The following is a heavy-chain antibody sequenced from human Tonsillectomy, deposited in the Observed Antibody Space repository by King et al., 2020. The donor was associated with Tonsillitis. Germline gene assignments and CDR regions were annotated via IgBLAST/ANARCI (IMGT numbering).Heavy chain of an antibody. J-gene: IGHJ6*02. D-gene: IGHD3-22*01. V-gene: IGHV3-21*01. CDR2: ISSSSSYI. Sequence: VQLVKSGGGLVKPGGSLRLSCAASGFTFSSYSMNWVRQAPGKGLEWVSSISSSSSYIYYADSVKGRFTISRDNAKNSLYLQMNSMRAEDTAVYYCARKYYYDSSGYRDDNYGMDVWGQGTTVTVSS. CDR1: GFTFSSYS. CDR3: ARKYYYDSSGYRDDNYGMDV.